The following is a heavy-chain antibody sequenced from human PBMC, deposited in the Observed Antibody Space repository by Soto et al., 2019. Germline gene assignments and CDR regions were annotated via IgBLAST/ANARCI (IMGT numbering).Heavy chain of an antibody. D-gene: IGHD6-13*01. V-gene: IGHV4-31*03. Sequence: SETLSLTCTVSGGSISSGGYYWSWIRQHPGKGLEWIGYIYYSGSTYYNPSLKSRVTISVDTSKNQFSLKLSSVTAADTAVYYCARDRRGTYSSSWWWFDPWGQGTLVTVSS. CDR2: IYYSGST. J-gene: IGHJ5*02. CDR3: ARDRRGTYSSSWWWFDP. CDR1: GGSISSGGYY.